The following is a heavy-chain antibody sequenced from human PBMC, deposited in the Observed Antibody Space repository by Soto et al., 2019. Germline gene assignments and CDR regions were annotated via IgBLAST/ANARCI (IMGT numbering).Heavy chain of an antibody. CDR2: INPNSGGT. Sequence: ASVKVSCKASGYTFTGYYMHWVRQAPGQGLEWMGWINPNSGGTNYAQKFQGWVTMTRDTSISTAYMELSRLRSDDTAAYYCARDRAMTPYYYYGMDVWGQGTTVTVSS. CDR1: GYTFTGYY. D-gene: IGHD2-15*01. CDR3: ARDRAMTPYYYYGMDV. J-gene: IGHJ6*02. V-gene: IGHV1-2*04.